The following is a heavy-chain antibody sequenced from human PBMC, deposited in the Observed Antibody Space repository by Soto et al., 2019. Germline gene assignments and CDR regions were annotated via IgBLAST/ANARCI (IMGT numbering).Heavy chain of an antibody. CDR3: ARDSGILTGYSNGGFDY. J-gene: IGHJ4*02. V-gene: IGHV4-31*03. D-gene: IGHD3-9*01. CDR1: GGSISSGGYY. Sequence: QVQLQESGPGLVKPSQTLSLTCTVSGGSISSGGYYWSWIRQHPGKGLEWIGYIYYSGSTYYNPSLKSRVTISVDTSKNQFSLKLSSVTAADTAVYYCARDSGILTGYSNGGFDYWGQGTLVTVSS. CDR2: IYYSGST.